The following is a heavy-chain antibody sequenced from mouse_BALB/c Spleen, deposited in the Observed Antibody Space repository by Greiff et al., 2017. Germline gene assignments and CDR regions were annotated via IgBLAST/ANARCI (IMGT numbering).Heavy chain of an antibody. Sequence: QVQLQQSGAELVRPGTSVKVSCKASGYAFTNYLMEWVKQRPGQGLEWIGVINPGSGGTNYNEKFKGKATLTADKSSSTAYMQLSSLTSDDSAVYFCARYYYGSSYDYFDYWGQGTTLTVSS. CDR1: GYAFTNYL. V-gene: IGHV1-54*01. CDR2: INPGSGGT. D-gene: IGHD1-1*01. J-gene: IGHJ2*01. CDR3: ARYYYGSSYDYFDY.